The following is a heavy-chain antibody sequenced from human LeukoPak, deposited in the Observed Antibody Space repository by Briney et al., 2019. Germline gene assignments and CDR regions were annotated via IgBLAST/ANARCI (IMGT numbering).Heavy chain of an antibody. CDR1: GYTFTSYD. J-gene: IGHJ4*02. CDR2: MNPNGGNT. D-gene: IGHD5-18*01. Sequence: GASVKVSCKASGYTFTSYDINWVRQATGQGLEWMGWMNPNGGNTGYAEKFQGRVTMTRNISIRTAYMELSTLRSDDTAVYYCARGRGYSYGYADYWGQGTLVTVSS. CDR3: ARGRGYSYGYADY. V-gene: IGHV1-8*01.